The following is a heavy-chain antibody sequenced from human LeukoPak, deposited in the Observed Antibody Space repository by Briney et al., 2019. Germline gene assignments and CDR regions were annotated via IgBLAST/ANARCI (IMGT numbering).Heavy chain of an antibody. D-gene: IGHD5-18*01. CDR2: ISSSISFI. J-gene: IGHJ3*02. CDR3: ARDVYAPGYSYGFAFDI. V-gene: IGHV3-21*01. Sequence: GGSLRLSCAASGFTFSSYSMNWVRQAPGKGLEWVSSISSSISFIYYADSVKGRFTISRDNAKNSLHLQMNSLRAEDTAVYYCARDVYAPGYSYGFAFDIWGQGTMVTVSS. CDR1: GFTFSSYS.